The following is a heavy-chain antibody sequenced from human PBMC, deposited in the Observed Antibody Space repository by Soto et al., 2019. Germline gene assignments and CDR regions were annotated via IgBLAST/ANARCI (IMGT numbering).Heavy chain of an antibody. CDR3: AAAVTPDAFDI. V-gene: IGHV1-58*01. CDR2: IVVGSGNT. CDR1: GFTFTSSA. Sequence: ASVKVSCKASGFTFTSSAVQWVRQARGQRLEWIGWIVVGSGNTNYAQKFQERVTITRDMSTSTAYMELSSLRSEDTAVYYRAAAVTPDAFDIWGQGTMVTVSS. D-gene: IGHD4-4*01. J-gene: IGHJ3*02.